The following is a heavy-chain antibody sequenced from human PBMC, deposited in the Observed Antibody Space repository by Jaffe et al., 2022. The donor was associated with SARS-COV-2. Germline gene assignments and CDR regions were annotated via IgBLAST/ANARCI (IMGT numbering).Heavy chain of an antibody. CDR1: GFTFSSYW. CDR2: IKQDGSEK. J-gene: IGHJ4*02. CDR3: ARDLYSSGWYPYYFDY. V-gene: IGHV3-7*01. D-gene: IGHD6-19*01. Sequence: EVQLVESGGGLVQPGGSLRLSCAASGFTFSSYWMSWVRQAPGKGLEWVANIKQDGSEKYYVDSVKGRFTISRDNAKNSLYLQMNSLRAEDTAVYYCARDLYSSGWYPYYFDYWGQGTLVTVSS.